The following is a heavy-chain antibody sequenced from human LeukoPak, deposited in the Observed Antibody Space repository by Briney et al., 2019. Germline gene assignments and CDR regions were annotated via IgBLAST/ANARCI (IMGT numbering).Heavy chain of an antibody. Sequence: GGSLRLSCAASGFTFSSYEMNWVRQAPGKGLEWVSYISGSGSTIYYADSVKGRFTVSGDNAKNSLYLQMNSLRAEDTAVYYCAKEDRQQWLVDYWGQGTLVTVSS. CDR2: ISGSGSTI. D-gene: IGHD6-19*01. CDR1: GFTFSSYE. CDR3: AKEDRQQWLVDY. J-gene: IGHJ4*02. V-gene: IGHV3-48*03.